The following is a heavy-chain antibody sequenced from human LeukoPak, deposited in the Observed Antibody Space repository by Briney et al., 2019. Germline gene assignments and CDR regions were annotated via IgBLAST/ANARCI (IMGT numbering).Heavy chain of an antibody. CDR2: MRYDGSYQ. D-gene: IGHD2-15*01. V-gene: IGHV3-30*02. CDR3: AKDSIPSTAGPYSLDY. J-gene: IGHJ4*02. Sequence: GGSLRLSCAASGFTFSNYGMYWVRQAPGKGLEWVTFMRYDGSYQYYEDSVRGRFTISRDTSKNTLYLQMSSLTPKDTAIYYCAKDSIPSTAGPYSLDYWGQGTLVSVSS. CDR1: GFTFSNYG.